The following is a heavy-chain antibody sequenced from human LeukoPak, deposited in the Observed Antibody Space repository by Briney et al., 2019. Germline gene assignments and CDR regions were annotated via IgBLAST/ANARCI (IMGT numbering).Heavy chain of an antibody. Sequence: GGSLRLSCAASGFTFSTYSMSWVRQAPGKGLEWVSYISGTSSIIYYADSVKGRFTISRDNSKNTLYLQMNSLRAEDTAVYYCARDNYYDSGGYYYPGYFDCWGQGTLVTVSS. D-gene: IGHD3-22*01. CDR2: ISGTSSII. J-gene: IGHJ4*02. CDR3: ARDNYYDSGGYYYPGYFDC. CDR1: GFTFSTYS. V-gene: IGHV3-48*01.